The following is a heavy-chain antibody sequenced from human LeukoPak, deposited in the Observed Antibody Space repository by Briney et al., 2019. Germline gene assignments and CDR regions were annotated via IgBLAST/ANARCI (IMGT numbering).Heavy chain of an antibody. Sequence: GGSLRLSCAASGFTFSSYAMSWVRQAPGKGLEWVSAISGSAGSTYYADSVKGRFTISRDNSKNTLYLQMNSLRAEDTAVYYCAKVLGLRRGFFDYWGQGTLVTVSS. CDR3: AKVLGLRRGFFDY. CDR1: GFTFSSYA. CDR2: ISGSAGST. V-gene: IGHV3-23*01. D-gene: IGHD4-17*01. J-gene: IGHJ4*02.